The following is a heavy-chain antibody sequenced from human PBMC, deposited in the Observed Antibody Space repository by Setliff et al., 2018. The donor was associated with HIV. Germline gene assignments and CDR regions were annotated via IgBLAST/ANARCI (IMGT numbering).Heavy chain of an antibody. J-gene: IGHJ3*02. D-gene: IGHD3-3*01. CDR1: GGSISSGTYY. Sequence: ASETLSLTCSVSGGSISSGTYYWGWIRQPPGTGLEWIGTIYYSGNTYYRPSLKSRVTISVDTSTNQFSLRLNSVTAADTAVYFCARQSGYTRGWDIFGVVAGSFDIWGQGTMVTVSS. CDR3: ARQSGYTRGWDIFGVVAGSFDI. CDR2: IYYSGNT. V-gene: IGHV4-39*01.